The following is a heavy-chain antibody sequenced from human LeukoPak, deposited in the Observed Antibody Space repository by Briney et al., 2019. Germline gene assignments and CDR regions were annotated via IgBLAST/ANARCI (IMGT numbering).Heavy chain of an antibody. D-gene: IGHD3-22*01. V-gene: IGHV4-39*07. CDR3: ARDSGFWLY. Sequence: PSETLSLTCTVSGDSITSGSYYWGWIRQTPGKGLEWIGNIYSDGDTSFNPSLKSRITMSVDTSKNQFSLKLNSVTAADTAVYFCARDSGFWLYWSQGTLVSVSS. CDR2: IYSDGDT. J-gene: IGHJ4*02. CDR1: GDSITSGSYY.